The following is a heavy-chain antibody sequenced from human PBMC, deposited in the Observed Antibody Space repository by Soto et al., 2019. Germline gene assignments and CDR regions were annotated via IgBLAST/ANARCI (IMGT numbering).Heavy chain of an antibody. J-gene: IGHJ6*02. CDR3: AKGELYYDFWSGYYTAYYYYGMDV. CDR1: GFTFSSYA. Sequence: GGSLRLSCAASGFTFSSYAMSWVRQAPGKGLEWVSAISGSGGSTYYADSVKGRFTISRDNSKNTLYLQMNSLRAEDTAVYYCAKGELYYDFWSGYYTAYYYYGMDVWGQGTTVTVSS. CDR2: ISGSGGST. D-gene: IGHD3-3*01. V-gene: IGHV3-23*01.